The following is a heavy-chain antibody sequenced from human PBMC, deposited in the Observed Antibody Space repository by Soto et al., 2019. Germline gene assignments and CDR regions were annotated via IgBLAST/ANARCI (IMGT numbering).Heavy chain of an antibody. J-gene: IGHJ6*02. CDR3: ASAIAAARHRDYYYGMDV. Sequence: ASVKVSCKASGGTFSSYAISWVRQAPGQGLEWMGGIIPIFGTANYAQKFQGRVTITADESTSTAYMELSSLRSEDTAVYYCASAIAAARHRDYYYGMDVWGQGTTVTVSS. CDR2: IIPIFGTA. V-gene: IGHV1-69*13. CDR1: GGTFSSYA. D-gene: IGHD6-13*01.